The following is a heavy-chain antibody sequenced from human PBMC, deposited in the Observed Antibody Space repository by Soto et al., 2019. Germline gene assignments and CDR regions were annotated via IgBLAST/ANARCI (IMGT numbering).Heavy chain of an antibody. V-gene: IGHV3-23*01. J-gene: IGHJ5*02. Sequence: GGSLRLSCAASGFTFSSYAMNWVRQAPGKGLEWVSAISGSGHSTYYADSVKGRFTISRDNSKNTLYFQMNSLRAEDTAVYFCAKSPSVVLVPSSLGGNNWFDPWGQGTLVTVSS. CDR1: GFTFSSYA. D-gene: IGHD2-21*01. CDR3: AKSPSVVLVPSSLGGNNWFDP. CDR2: ISGSGHST.